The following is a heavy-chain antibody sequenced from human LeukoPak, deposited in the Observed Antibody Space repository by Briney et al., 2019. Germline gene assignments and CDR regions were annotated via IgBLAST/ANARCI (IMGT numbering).Heavy chain of an antibody. CDR2: ISSSSSYT. V-gene: IGHV3-11*06. CDR1: GFTFSDYY. CDR3: ARDHQGDYYVSGSVDY. D-gene: IGHD3-10*01. J-gene: IGHJ4*02. Sequence: GGSLRLSCAASGFTFSDYYMSWIRQAPGKGLEWVSYISSSSSYTNYADSVKGRFTISRDNAKNSLYLQMNSLRAEDTAVYYCARDHQGDYYVSGSVDYWGQGTLVTVSS.